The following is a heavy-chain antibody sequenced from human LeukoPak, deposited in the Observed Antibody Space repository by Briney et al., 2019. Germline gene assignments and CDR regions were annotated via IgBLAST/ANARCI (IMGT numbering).Heavy chain of an antibody. V-gene: IGHV3-74*01. CDR2: INSDGTST. J-gene: IGHJ4*02. D-gene: IGHD4-17*01. CDR3: ARRGSYGDYSVY. CDR1: GFTFSSYW. Sequence: GGSLRLSCAASGFTFSSYWMHWVRQAPGKGLVWVSRINSDGTSTSYADSVEGRFTISRDNAKNTLYLRMNSLRAEDTAVYYCARRGSYGDYSVYWGQGTLVTVSS.